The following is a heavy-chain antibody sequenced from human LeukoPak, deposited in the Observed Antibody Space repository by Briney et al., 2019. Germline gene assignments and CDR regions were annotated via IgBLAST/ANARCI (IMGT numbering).Heavy chain of an antibody. V-gene: IGHV4-39*01. CDR3: ARHGGVVSHANWFDP. J-gene: IGHJ5*02. D-gene: IGHD3-16*01. CDR1: GGSISSSSYY. CDR2: IYYSGST. Sequence: SETLSLTCTVSGGSISSSSYYWGWIRQPPGKGLEWIGSIYYSGSTYYNLSLKSRVTISVDTSKNQFSLKLSSVTAADTAVYYCARHGGVVSHANWFDPWGQGTLVTVSS.